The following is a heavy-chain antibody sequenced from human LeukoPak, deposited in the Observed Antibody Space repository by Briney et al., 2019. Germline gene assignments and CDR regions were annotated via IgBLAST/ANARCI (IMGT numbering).Heavy chain of an antibody. CDR3: AKYHSSSWYGDLDY. J-gene: IGHJ4*02. V-gene: IGHV3-23*01. CDR1: GFSFSSYA. Sequence: PGGSLRLSCAASGFSFSSYAMSWVRQAPGKGLEWVSSISSSGGSTYYADSVKGRFTISRDNSKNTLYLQMNSLRAEDTAVYYCAKYHSSSWYGDLDYWGRGTLVTVSS. D-gene: IGHD6-13*01. CDR2: ISSSGGST.